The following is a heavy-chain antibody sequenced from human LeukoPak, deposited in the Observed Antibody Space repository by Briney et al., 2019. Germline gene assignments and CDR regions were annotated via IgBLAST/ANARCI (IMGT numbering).Heavy chain of an antibody. J-gene: IGHJ4*02. Sequence: GASVRVSCKASGYIFTSYCLSWVRQAPGQGLDWMGWISANNGHTHYAQKFQGRLTITSDMSTRTVDMELRSLRSDDTAVYFCARDMRHYRYYESDEYYFNFEYWGQGTLVTVSS. CDR2: ISANNGHT. V-gene: IGHV1-18*01. CDR1: GYIFTSYC. D-gene: IGHD3-22*01. CDR3: ARDMRHYRYYESDEYYFNFEY.